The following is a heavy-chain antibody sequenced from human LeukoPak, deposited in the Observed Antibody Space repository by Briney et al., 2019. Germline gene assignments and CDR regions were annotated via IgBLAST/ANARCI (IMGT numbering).Heavy chain of an antibody. J-gene: IGHJ4*02. CDR2: MNPNSGDT. CDR3: ARTAVTFGGVIVVYYFDY. V-gene: IGHV1-8*01. Sequence: GASVRVSCKASGYTFTSYDINWVRQATGQALEWMGWMNPNSGDTDYAQKFQGRVTMSWNTPLNTAYMELSSLRSEDTAIYYCARTAVTFGGVIVVYYFDYWGQGTLVTVSS. D-gene: IGHD3-16*02. CDR1: GYTFTSYD.